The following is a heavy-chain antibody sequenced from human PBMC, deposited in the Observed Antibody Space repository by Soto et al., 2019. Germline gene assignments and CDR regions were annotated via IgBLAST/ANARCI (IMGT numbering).Heavy chain of an antibody. CDR2: ISTSGGST. Sequence: GGSLRLSCAASGFSFSSYAMSWVRQAPGKGLEWVSGISTSGGSTYYADSVKGRFTTSRDNSRNTLYLQMNSLRAEDTALYYCAKGRSYYYYYGVDVWGQGTTVT. CDR1: GFSFSSYA. V-gene: IGHV3-23*01. CDR3: AKGRSYYYYYGVDV. J-gene: IGHJ6*02.